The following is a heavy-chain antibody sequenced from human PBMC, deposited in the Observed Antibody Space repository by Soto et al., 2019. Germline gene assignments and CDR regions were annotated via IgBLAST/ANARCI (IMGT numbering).Heavy chain of an antibody. CDR1: GFTFTNYA. D-gene: IGHD6-13*01. Sequence: EVQLLVSGGGFVQPGGSLRLSCAASGFTFTNYALGWVRQAPGKGLEWVSTIGGGSGSTSYADSVKGRFSISRENSKNTLYLQMSSLRAEDTALYYCATRMYSTSWYYFVSWGQGTLVTVSS. CDR3: ATRMYSTSWYYFVS. CDR2: IGGGSGST. J-gene: IGHJ4*02. V-gene: IGHV3-23*01.